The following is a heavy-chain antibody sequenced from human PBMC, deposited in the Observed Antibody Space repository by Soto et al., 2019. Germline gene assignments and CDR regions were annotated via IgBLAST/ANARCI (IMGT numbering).Heavy chain of an antibody. J-gene: IGHJ6*02. D-gene: IGHD6-13*01. CDR2: FDPEDGET. V-gene: IGHV1-24*01. CDR1: GYTLTELS. Sequence: GASVKVSCKVSGYTLTELSMHWVRQAPGKGLEWMGGFDPEDGETIYAQKFQGRVTMTEDTSTDTAYMELSSLRSEDTAVYYCATASGHHSSSWGTDYYYGMDVWGQGTTVTVSS. CDR3: ATASGHHSSSWGTDYYYGMDV.